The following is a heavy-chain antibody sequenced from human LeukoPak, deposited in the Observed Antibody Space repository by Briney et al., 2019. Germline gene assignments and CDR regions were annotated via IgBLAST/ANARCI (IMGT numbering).Heavy chain of an antibody. CDR2: ISYIGST. J-gene: IGHJ3*02. Sequence: SETLSLTCAVSDDSFSSHYWTWIRQPPGKGLEWIGYISYIGSTNYNPSLKSRVTISIDTSKNQFSLKLSSVTAADTAVYYCARDLVTATKGFDIWGQGTMVSVSS. D-gene: IGHD4-17*01. CDR3: ARDLVTATKGFDI. V-gene: IGHV4-59*11. CDR1: DDSFSSHY.